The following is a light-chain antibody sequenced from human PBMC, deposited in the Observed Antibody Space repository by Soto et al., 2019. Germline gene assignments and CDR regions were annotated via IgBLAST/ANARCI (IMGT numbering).Light chain of an antibody. CDR2: GAS. Sequence: EIVMTQSPATLSVSPGERATLSCRASQSVSSNLAWYQQKRGQAPRLLIYGASTRATGIPARFSGSGSGTEFTLTISSLQSEDFAVYYCQQYINWPPYTFGQGTKLEIK. V-gene: IGKV3-15*01. CDR1: QSVSSN. CDR3: QQYINWPPYT. J-gene: IGKJ2*01.